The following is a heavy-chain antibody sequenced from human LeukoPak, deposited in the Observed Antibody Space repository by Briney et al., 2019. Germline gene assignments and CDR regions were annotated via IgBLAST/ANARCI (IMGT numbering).Heavy chain of an antibody. V-gene: IGHV3-74*01. CDR2: SNEDGSTT. CDR3: VRDLGGRSGH. D-gene: IGHD1-26*01. CDR1: GFTFSSNW. Sequence: GGSLRLSCAASGFTFSSNWMHWVRQAPGKGLVWVSRSNEDGSTTNYADSVKGRFTISRDNAKSTLYLQMNSLTAEDTAVYYCVRDLGGRSGHWGQGTLVTVSS. J-gene: IGHJ4*02.